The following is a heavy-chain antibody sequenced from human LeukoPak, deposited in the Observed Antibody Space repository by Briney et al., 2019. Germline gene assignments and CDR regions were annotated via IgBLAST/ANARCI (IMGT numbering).Heavy chain of an antibody. CDR1: GDTFTSYA. V-gene: IGHV1-3*01. J-gene: IGHJ5*02. D-gene: IGHD6-13*01. CDR3: AREGRRRGYSSSWYEFDP. Sequence: ASVKVSCKASGDTFTSYAMHWVRQAPGQRLEWIGSFPAGNGNTKYSQKFQGRVTITRDTSAGTAYVELSSLRSEDTAVYYCAREGRRRGYSSSWYEFDPWGQGTLVTVSS. CDR2: FPAGNGNT.